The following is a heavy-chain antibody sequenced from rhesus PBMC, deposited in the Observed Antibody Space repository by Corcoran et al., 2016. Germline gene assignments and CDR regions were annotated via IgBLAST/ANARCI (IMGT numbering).Heavy chain of an antibody. CDR1: GGSISSNY. J-gene: IGHJ5-1*01. CDR3: ARSGGAKRNRFDV. Sequence: QLQLQESGPGLVKPSETLSLTCAVSGGSISSNYWSWISQPPGKGLEWIGRISGSGGSPDYNPPLKGRVPISADTSKNQFSLKLSSVTAADTAVYYCARSGGAKRNRFDVWGPGVLVTVSS. V-gene: IGHV4-173*01. CDR2: ISGSGGSP.